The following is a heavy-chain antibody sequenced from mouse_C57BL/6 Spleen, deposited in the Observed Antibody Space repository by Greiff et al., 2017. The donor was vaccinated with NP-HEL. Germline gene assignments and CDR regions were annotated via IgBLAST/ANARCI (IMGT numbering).Heavy chain of an antibody. CDR3: ARSGSLYARDY. Sequence: VQLQQSGPELVKPGASVKISCKASGYAFSSSWMNWVKQRPGKGLEWIGRIYPGDGETNYQGKFTGKATLTADKSSSTAYTQLSSLTSEDSAVYCCARSGSLYARDYWGQGTSVTVSS. J-gene: IGHJ4*01. CDR2: IYPGDGET. CDR1: GYAFSSSW. V-gene: IGHV1-82*01.